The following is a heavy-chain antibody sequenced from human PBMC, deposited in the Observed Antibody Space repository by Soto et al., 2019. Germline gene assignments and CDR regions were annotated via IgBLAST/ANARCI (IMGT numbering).Heavy chain of an antibody. D-gene: IGHD4-4*01. J-gene: IGHJ5*02. Sequence: ASVKVSCKASGYRFIKYAMHWVRQAPGQTLEWMGWINGDNGSTKYSQKFQDRVTITRDTSTGTVYMEMTSLRFEDTAVYFCVRGGNEHSNYGWFDPWGQGTLVTVS. CDR3: VRGGNEHSNYGWFDP. CDR1: GYRFIKYA. CDR2: INGDNGST. V-gene: IGHV1-3*01.